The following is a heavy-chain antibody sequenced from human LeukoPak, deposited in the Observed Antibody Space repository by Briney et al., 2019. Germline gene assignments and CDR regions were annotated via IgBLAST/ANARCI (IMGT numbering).Heavy chain of an antibody. CDR1: GGSISSSSYY. CDR2: IYYSGST. J-gene: IGHJ3*02. D-gene: IGHD4-17*01. V-gene: IGHV4-39*01. Sequence: SETLSLTCTVSGGSISSSSYYWGWIRRPPGKGLEWIGSIYYSGSTYYNPSLKSRVTISVDTSKNQFSLKLSSVTAADTAVYYCARRTVPYDAFDIWGQGTMVTVSS. CDR3: ARRTVPYDAFDI.